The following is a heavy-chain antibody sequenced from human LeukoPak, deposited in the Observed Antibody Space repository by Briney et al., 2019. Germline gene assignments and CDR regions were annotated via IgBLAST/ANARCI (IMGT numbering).Heavy chain of an antibody. Sequence: PSETLSLTCAVSGYSISSGYYWGWIRQPPGKGLEWIGSIYHSGSTYYNPSLKSRVTISVDTSKNQFSLKLSSVTAADTAVYYCARLLPDSSSCFXYWGQETLVTVSS. CDR1: GYSISSGYY. CDR3: ARLLPDSSSCFXY. J-gene: IGHJ4*02. D-gene: IGHD6-6*01. CDR2: IYHSGST. V-gene: IGHV4-38-2*01.